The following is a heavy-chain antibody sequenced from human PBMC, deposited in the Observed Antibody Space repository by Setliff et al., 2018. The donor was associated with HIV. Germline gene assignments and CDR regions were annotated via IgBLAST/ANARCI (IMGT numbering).Heavy chain of an antibody. J-gene: IGHJ3*02. V-gene: IGHV1-18*01. D-gene: IGHD6-19*01. CDR1: GYSFARYG. CDR3: ARVPYRSAWFSGGHDAFDI. Sequence: GASVKVSCKASGYSFARYGLSWVRQAPGQGLEWMGWISGFNGNTKYAQSFQDRVTMTTETATSTAYMEMRSLRSDDTAVYFCARVPYRSAWFSGGHDAFDIWGQGTMVIVSS. CDR2: ISGFNGNT.